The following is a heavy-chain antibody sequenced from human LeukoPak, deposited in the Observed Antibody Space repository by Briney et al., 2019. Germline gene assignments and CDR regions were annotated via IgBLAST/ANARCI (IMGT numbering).Heavy chain of an antibody. Sequence: SETLSLTCAVYGGSFSGYYWSWIRQPPGEGLEWIGEINHIGSTNYNPSLKSRVTMSVDTSKNQFSLKLSSVTAADTAVYYCAIKYYDILTDNWFVPWGQGTLVTVSS. CDR2: INHIGST. J-gene: IGHJ5*02. D-gene: IGHD3-9*01. V-gene: IGHV4-34*01. CDR1: GGSFSGYY. CDR3: AIKYYDILTDNWFVP.